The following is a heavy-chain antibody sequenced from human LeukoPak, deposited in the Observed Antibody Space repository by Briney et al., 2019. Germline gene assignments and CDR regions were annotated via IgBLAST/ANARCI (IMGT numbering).Heavy chain of an antibody. CDR3: ARLGIAAAGYHDAFGI. D-gene: IGHD6-13*01. J-gene: IGHJ3*02. CDR2: IYPGDSDT. V-gene: IGHV5-51*01. CDR1: GYSFPSYW. Sequence: GESLKISGKGSGYSFPSYWIGWVRQMPGKGLEWMGIIYPGDSDTRYSPSFQGQVTISADKSISTAYLQWSSLRASDTAMYYCARLGIAAAGYHDAFGIWGQGTSVTVS.